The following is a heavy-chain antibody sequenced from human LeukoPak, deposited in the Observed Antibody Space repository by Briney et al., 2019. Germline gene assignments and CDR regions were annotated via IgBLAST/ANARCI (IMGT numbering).Heavy chain of an antibody. Sequence: PSETLSLTCAVYGGSFSGYYWSWIRQPPGKGLEWIGEINHSGSTNYNPSLKSRVTISVDASKNQFSLKLSSVTAADTAVYYCARGSAITMVRGVIRRWFDPWGQGTLVTVSS. CDR2: INHSGST. CDR1: GGSFSGYY. V-gene: IGHV4-34*01. J-gene: IGHJ5*02. D-gene: IGHD3-10*01. CDR3: ARGSAITMVRGVIRRWFDP.